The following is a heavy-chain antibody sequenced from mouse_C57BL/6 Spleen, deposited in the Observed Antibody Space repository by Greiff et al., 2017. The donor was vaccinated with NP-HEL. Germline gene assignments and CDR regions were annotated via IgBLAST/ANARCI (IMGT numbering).Heavy chain of an antibody. J-gene: IGHJ2*01. V-gene: IGHV1-77*01. D-gene: IGHD2-4*01. CDR2: IGPGSGST. CDR1: GYTFTDYY. Sequence: VQRVESGAELVKPGASVKISCKASGYTFTDYYINWVKQRPGQGLEWIGKIGPGSGSTYYNEKFKGKATLTADKSSSTAYMQLSSLTSEDSAVYFCAREEAIYYDYPYYFDYWGQGTTLTVSS. CDR3: AREEAIYYDYPYYFDY.